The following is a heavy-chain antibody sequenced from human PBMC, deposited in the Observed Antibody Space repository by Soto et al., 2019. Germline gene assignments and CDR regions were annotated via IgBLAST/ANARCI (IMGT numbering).Heavy chain of an antibody. CDR1: GGTISGSIG. V-gene: IGHV4-4*01. D-gene: IGHD4-17*01. CDR3: AREGDYVPANFFER. Sequence: PSETMSLTCAFSGGTISGSIGGRWVRQPPGKGLEWIGEIYHSASTNYNPSLKSRVTISVDKSKNQFPLKLSSVTAADTAVYCCAREGDYVPANFFERLVQGNLVTGAS. J-gene: IGHJ1*01. CDR2: IYHSAST.